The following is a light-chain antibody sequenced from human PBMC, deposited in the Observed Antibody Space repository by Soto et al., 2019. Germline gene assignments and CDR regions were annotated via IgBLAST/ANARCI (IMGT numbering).Light chain of an antibody. Sequence: IVLTQAPATLSLSPGERATLSCRASQSVSRYLAWYQQKPGQAPRLLIYDASNRATGIPARFSGSGSGTDFTLTISNLEPEEFAVYYCQQRSNWPLTFGGGTKVEIK. V-gene: IGKV3-11*01. CDR2: DAS. CDR1: QSVSRY. CDR3: QQRSNWPLT. J-gene: IGKJ4*01.